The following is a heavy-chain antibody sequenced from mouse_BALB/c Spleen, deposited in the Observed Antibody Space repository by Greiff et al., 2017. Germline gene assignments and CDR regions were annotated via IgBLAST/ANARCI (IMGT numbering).Heavy chain of an antibody. CDR1: GFTFTDYY. CDR3: ARDGNYAMDY. V-gene: IGHV7-3*02. CDR2: IRNKANGYTT. J-gene: IGHJ4*01. Sequence: EVHLVESGGGLVQPGGSLRLSCAPSGFTFTDYYMSWVRQPPGKALEWLGFIRNKANGYTTEYSASVKGRFTISRDNSQSILYLQMNTLRAEDSATYYCARDGNYAMDYWGQGTSVTVSS.